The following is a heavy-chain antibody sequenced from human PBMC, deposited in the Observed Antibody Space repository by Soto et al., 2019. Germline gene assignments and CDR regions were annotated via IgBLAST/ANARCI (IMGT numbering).Heavy chain of an antibody. V-gene: IGHV6-1*01. CDR2: TYYRSKWYN. CDR1: GDSVSSNSAA. CDR3: ARASWVVVVPAAKVFDI. Sequence: SQTLSLTCAISGDSVSSNSAAWNWIRQSPSRGLEWLGRTYYRSKWYNDYAVSVKSRITINPDTSKNQFSLQLNSVTPEDTAVYFCARASWVVVVPAAKVFDIWGQGTIVTVSS. J-gene: IGHJ3*02. D-gene: IGHD2-2*01.